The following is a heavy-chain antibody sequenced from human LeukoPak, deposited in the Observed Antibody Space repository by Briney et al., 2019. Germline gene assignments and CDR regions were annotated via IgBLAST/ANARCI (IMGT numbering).Heavy chain of an antibody. CDR2: INHSGST. V-gene: IGHV4-4*02. D-gene: IGHD6-13*01. CDR1: GAPISSNNW. J-gene: IGHJ6*04. CDR3: ARGGIAAAGTSKDV. Sequence: PSETLSLTCAVSGAPISSNNWWWSWVRQPPGKGLEWIGEINHSGSTNYNPSLKSRVTISVDTSKNQFSLKLSSVTAADTAVYYCARGGIAAAGTSKDVWGKGTTVTVSS.